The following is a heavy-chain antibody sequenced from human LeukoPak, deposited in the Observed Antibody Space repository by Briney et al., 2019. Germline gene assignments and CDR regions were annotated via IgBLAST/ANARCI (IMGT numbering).Heavy chain of an antibody. CDR2: ISPGDSDT. V-gene: IGHV5-51*01. CDR3: ARGRGATVITNFDY. CDR1: GYTFTGYW. D-gene: IGHD4-23*01. J-gene: IGHJ4*02. Sequence: GESLKISCKSSGYTFTGYWIGWLRQMPGKGLEWRGIISPGDSDTRYSPSFQGQVTMSADKSINTAYLQWGSLKASDTAMYYCARGRGATVITNFDYWGQGTLVTVSS.